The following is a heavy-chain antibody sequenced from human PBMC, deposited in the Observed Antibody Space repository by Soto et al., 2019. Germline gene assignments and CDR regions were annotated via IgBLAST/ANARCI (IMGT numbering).Heavy chain of an antibody. CDR3: AKDLRTDIVVVVAATFDY. V-gene: IGHV3-23*01. Sequence: GGSLRLSCAASGFSFSSYAMTWVRQTPGKGLEWVSAISGSGGSTYYADSVKGRFTISRDNSKNTLYLQMNSLRAEDTAVYYCAKDLRTDIVVVVAATFDYWCQGTLVTVSS. D-gene: IGHD2-15*01. J-gene: IGHJ4*02. CDR1: GFSFSSYA. CDR2: ISGSGGST.